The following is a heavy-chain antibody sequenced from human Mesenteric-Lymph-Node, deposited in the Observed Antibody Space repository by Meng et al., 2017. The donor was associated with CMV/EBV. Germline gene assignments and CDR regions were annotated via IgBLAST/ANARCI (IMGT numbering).Heavy chain of an antibody. V-gene: IGHV2-5*02. D-gene: IGHD3-10*01. CDR2: ISWDDDK. J-gene: IGHJ4*02. Sequence: LTASGVDVAWIRQPPGQALEWLALISWDDDKRYRPSLKSRLTITKDTSKNQVVLTMADMNPVDTATYYCAHTGSSGSYYLTTHFDYWGQGTLVTVSS. CDR1: LTASGVD. CDR3: AHTGSSGSYYLTTHFDY.